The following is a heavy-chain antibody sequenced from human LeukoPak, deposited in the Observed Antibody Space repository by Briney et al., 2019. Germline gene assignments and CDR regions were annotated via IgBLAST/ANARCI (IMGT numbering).Heavy chain of an antibody. V-gene: IGHV1-18*01. CDR1: GYTFTSYA. J-gene: IGHJ3*02. CDR2: ISTYTGNT. Sequence: ASVKVSCKTSGYTFTSYAISWVRQAPGQGLECMGWISTYTGNTDYAQKLQGRVTMTSDTSTSTAYMELRSLSSDDTAVYYCARVLVVSSDAFDIWGQGTMVTVSS. CDR3: ARVLVVSSDAFDI. D-gene: IGHD3-22*01.